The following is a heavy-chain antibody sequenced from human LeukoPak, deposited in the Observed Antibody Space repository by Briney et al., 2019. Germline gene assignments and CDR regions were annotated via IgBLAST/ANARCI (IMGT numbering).Heavy chain of an antibody. D-gene: IGHD6-13*01. CDR3: ARGRGVTTAGTSWFDP. V-gene: IGHV1-2*04. J-gene: IGHJ5*02. Sequence: ASVKVSCKASGYTFTDYYVHWVRQAPGQGLEWMGWINPKNGGTRYAQKFQGWVTVSRDTSISTAYMELSTLKSDDTAVYYCARGRGVTTAGTSWFDPWGQGTLVIVSS. CDR1: GYTFTDYY. CDR2: INPKNGGT.